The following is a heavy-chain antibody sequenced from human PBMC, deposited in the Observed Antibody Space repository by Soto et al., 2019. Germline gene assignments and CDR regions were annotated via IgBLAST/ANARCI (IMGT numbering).Heavy chain of an antibody. J-gene: IGHJ4*02. V-gene: IGHV1-2*02. CDR1: GYTFTGYY. D-gene: IGHD3-16*01. Sequence: QVQLVQSGAEVKKPGASVKVSCKASGYTFTGYYVNWARQAPGQGLEWMGWINPDNGVPNYAQKFQGSVTLSRVTSINTACMELNRLTSDDTAMYYCARTDYLFSTLTYYFDYWGQGTLVTVSS. CDR3: ARTDYLFSTLTYYFDY. CDR2: INPDNGVP.